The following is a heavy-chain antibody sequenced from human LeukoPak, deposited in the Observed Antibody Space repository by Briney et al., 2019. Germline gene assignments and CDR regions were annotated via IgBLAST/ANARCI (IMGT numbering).Heavy chain of an antibody. CDR3: ARDKSGYDILTGYSDY. V-gene: IGHV3-48*03. Sequence: GGSLRLSCAASGFTFSSYEMNWVRQAPGKGLEWVSYISSSGSTIYYADSVKGRFTISRDNAKNSLYLQMNSLRAEDTAVYYCARDKSGYDILTGYSDYWGQGTLVTVSS. CDR2: ISSSGSTI. CDR1: GFTFSSYE. J-gene: IGHJ4*02. D-gene: IGHD3-9*01.